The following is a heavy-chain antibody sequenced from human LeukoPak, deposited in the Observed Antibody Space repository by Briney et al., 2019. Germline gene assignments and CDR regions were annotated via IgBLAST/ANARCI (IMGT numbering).Heavy chain of an antibody. J-gene: IGHJ4*02. CDR3: AKEGGYCSSTSCYEFDDY. D-gene: IGHD2-2*03. CDR1: GFTFSSYA. CDR2: ISGSGSST. V-gene: IGHV3-23*01. Sequence: GGSLRLSCAPSGFTFSSYAMSWVRQARGKALEWVSAISGSGSSTYYAYSVKGRFTISRDNSKNTLYLQMNSLRAEDTAVYLCAKEGGYCSSTSCYEFDDYWGQGTLVTVSS.